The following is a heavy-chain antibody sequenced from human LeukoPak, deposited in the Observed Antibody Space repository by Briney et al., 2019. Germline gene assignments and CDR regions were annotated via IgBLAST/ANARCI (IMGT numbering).Heavy chain of an antibody. CDR1: GYNLIGYY. D-gene: IGHD3-22*01. Sequence: ASVKVSCKASGYNLIGYYMHWVRQAPGQVLEWMGWINPNSGDTNYAQKFQGRVAMTRDTSINTTFMEISSLRSDDTAVYYCARGLEYYYDSSGYYRDYWGQGTLVTVSS. CDR2: INPNSGDT. J-gene: IGHJ4*02. V-gene: IGHV1-2*02. CDR3: ARGLEYYYDSSGYYRDY.